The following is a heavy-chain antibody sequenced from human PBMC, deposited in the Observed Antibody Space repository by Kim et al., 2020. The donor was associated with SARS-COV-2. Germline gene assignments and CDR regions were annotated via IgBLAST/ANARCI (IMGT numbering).Heavy chain of an antibody. CDR1: GFTVSSNY. CDR2: IYSGGST. Sequence: GGSLRLSCAASGFTVSSNYMSWVRQAPGKGLEWVSVIYSGGSTYYADSVKGRFTISRDNSKNTLYLQMNSLRAEDTAVYYCARDGAGYCSGGRCYSGMDVWGQGTTVTVSS. V-gene: IGHV3-53*01. D-gene: IGHD2-15*01. J-gene: IGHJ6*02. CDR3: ARDGAGYCSGGRCYSGMDV.